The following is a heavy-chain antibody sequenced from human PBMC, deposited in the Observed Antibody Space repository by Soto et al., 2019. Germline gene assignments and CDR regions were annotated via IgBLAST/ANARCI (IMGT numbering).Heavy chain of an antibody. CDR2: FDPEVVET. CDR3: ATDLPVYYYDSSGYYARHNY. CDR1: GYTLTELS. D-gene: IGHD3-22*01. V-gene: IGHV1-24*01. J-gene: IGHJ4*02. Sequence: ASVKVSCKVSGYTLTELSMHWVRQAPGKGLEWMGGFDPEVVETIYAQKLQARVTMTEDTSTDTAYMALSSLRSEDTAVYYCATDLPVYYYDSSGYYARHNYWGQGTLVTVSS.